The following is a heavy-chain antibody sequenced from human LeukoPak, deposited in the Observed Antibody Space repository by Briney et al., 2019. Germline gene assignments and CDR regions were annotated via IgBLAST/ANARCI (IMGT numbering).Heavy chain of an antibody. Sequence: ASVTVSFTASGYTFTNYYIHWVRQAPGQGLEWMGWINSNRGGTNYAQKFQGRVTMTRDTSISTAYMDLRSVRSDDTAVYYCARDHGDDAFDIWGPGTMVTVSS. V-gene: IGHV1-2*02. CDR2: INSNRGGT. CDR1: GYTFTNYY. J-gene: IGHJ3*02. D-gene: IGHD3-3*01. CDR3: ARDHGDDAFDI.